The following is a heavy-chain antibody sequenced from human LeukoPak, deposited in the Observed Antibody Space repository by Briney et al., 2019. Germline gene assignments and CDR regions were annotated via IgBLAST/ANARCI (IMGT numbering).Heavy chain of an antibody. CDR3: ARDPIAGVDY. Sequence: TSETLSLTCAVSGYSISSGYYWGWIRQSPGKGLEWIGSIYHSGSTYYNPSLKSRVTISVDTSKNQFSLKLRSVTAADTAVYYCARDPIAGVDYWGQGTLVTASS. V-gene: IGHV4-38-2*02. CDR2: IYHSGST. CDR1: GYSISSGYY. D-gene: IGHD2-15*01. J-gene: IGHJ4*02.